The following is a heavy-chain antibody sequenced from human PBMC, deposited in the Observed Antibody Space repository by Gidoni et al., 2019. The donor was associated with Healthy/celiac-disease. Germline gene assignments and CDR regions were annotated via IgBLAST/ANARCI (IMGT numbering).Heavy chain of an antibody. J-gene: IGHJ1*01. CDR3: ARVGPSTGIQH. D-gene: IGHD4-17*01. CDR1: GGSISSGGYS. CDR2: IYHSGST. Sequence: LQLQESGPGLVKPSQTLSLTCAVSGGSISSGGYSWSWIRQQPGKGPEWIGYIYHSGSTYYNPSLKSRVTISVDRSKNQFSLKLSSVTAADTAVYYCARVGPSTGIQHWGQGTLVTVSS. V-gene: IGHV4-30-2*01.